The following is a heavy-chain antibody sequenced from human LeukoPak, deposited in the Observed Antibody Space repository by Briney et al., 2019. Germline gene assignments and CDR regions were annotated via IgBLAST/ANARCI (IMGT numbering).Heavy chain of an antibody. CDR1: GFTVSSNY. CDR3: ARSGRLRYFDWLLYYYYMDV. CDR2: IYSGGST. Sequence: GGSLRLSCAASGFTVSSNYMSWVRQAPGKGLEWVSVIYSGGSTYYADSVKGRFTISRDNSKNTLYLQMGSLRAEDMAVYYCARSGRLRYFDWLLYYYYMDVWGKGTTVTISS. J-gene: IGHJ6*03. V-gene: IGHV3-66*01. D-gene: IGHD3-9*01.